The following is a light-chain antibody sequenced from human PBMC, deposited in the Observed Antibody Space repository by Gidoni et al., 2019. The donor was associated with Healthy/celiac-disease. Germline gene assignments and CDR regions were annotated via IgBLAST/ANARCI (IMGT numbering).Light chain of an antibody. CDR3: QQSYSTPRT. J-gene: IGKJ1*01. CDR2: TAS. V-gene: IGKV1-39*01. CDR1: QSISSY. Sequence: IPMTQSPSSLSASVADRVTITCRASQSISSYLNCYQQKPRKAPKLLIYTASSLQSGVPSRFSGSGSGTDFTLTISSLQPEDFATYYCQQSYSTPRTCGQETKVEIK.